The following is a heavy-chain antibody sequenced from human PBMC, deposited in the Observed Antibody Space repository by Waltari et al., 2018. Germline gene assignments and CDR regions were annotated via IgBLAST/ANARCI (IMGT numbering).Heavy chain of an antibody. D-gene: IGHD1-1*01. J-gene: IGHJ4*02. CDR1: GESMSTSDS. Sequence: QLQLQESGPGLVKPSGTLSLICAVSGESMSTSDSWSWVRQPPGEGLEWIGQVRGAGETNYNPSFASRVTMSLDTSTYHFALKLTSATAADTALYYCARDRGRGLYLDTWGQGTLVTVSP. V-gene: IGHV4-4*02. CDR3: ARDRGRGLYLDT. CDR2: VRGAGET.